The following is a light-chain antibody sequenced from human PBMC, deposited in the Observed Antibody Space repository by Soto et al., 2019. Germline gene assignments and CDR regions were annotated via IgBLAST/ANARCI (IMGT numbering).Light chain of an antibody. Sequence: EIVMTQSPVTLSVSPGERATLSCRASQSVSSNLAWYQQKPGQAPRLLIYGASTRATGIPARFSGSGSGTEFTLTISSLQSEDFAVYYCQQYNNWPRTFGQGTKVDI. CDR3: QQYNNWPRT. CDR1: QSVSSN. CDR2: GAS. V-gene: IGKV3-15*01. J-gene: IGKJ1*01.